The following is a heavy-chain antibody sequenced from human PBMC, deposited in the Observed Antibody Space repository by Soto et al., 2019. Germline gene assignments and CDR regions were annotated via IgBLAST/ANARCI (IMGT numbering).Heavy chain of an antibody. J-gene: IGHJ4*02. V-gene: IGHV1-18*01. CDR3: ARDGYFDH. Sequence: QVQLVQSGAEVKKPGDSVRVSCKASGYTFTSYGIGCVRQAPGQGLEWMGWISANNGNTKYAQKVQGRVTMTTDASTRTAYMELRSLRSDDAAVYYCARDGYFDHWGQGTLVTVSS. CDR1: GYTFTSYG. CDR2: ISANNGNT.